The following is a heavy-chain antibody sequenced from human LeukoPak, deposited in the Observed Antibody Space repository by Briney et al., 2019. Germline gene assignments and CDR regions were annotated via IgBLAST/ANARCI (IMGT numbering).Heavy chain of an antibody. Sequence: VASVYVSCKASGGTFSSYAISWVRQAPGQGLEWMGGIIPIFGTANYAQKFQGRVTITADESTSTAYMELSSLRSEDTAVYYCASGDLYYFDYWGQGTLVTVSS. CDR2: IIPIFGTA. CDR3: ASGDLYYFDY. V-gene: IGHV1-69*01. D-gene: IGHD3-3*01. CDR1: GGTFSSYA. J-gene: IGHJ4*02.